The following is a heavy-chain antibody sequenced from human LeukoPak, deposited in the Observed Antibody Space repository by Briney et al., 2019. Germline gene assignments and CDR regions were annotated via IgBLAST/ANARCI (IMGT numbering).Heavy chain of an antibody. CDR2: INSDGSST. V-gene: IGHV3-74*01. Sequence: GKSLRLSCAASGFTFSSYWMHWVRQARGKGLVWVSRINSDGSSTSYADSVKGRFTISRDNAKNTLYLQMNSLRAEDTAVYYCARVGELGSVDYWGQGTLVTVSS. CDR1: GFTFSSYW. CDR3: ARVGELGSVDY. D-gene: IGHD7-27*01. J-gene: IGHJ4*02.